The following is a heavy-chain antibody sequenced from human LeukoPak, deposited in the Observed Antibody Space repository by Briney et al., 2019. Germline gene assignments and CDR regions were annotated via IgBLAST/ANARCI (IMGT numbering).Heavy chain of an antibody. V-gene: IGHV3-15*01. J-gene: IGHJ4*02. CDR1: GFTFSNAW. D-gene: IGHD2-15*01. Sequence: PGGSLRLSCAASGFTFSNAWMSWVRQAPGKGLEWVGRIKSKTDGGTTDYAAPVKGRFTISRDDSKNTRYLQTTRLKTEDPAVYYCGRRGSFDYWGQGTLVTVSS. CDR2: IKSKTDGGTT. CDR3: GRRGSFDY.